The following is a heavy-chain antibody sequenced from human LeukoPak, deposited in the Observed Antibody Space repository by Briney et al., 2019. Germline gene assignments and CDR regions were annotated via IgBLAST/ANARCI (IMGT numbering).Heavy chain of an antibody. CDR1: GYTFTSYD. CDR3: ARGYYDSSGYYQTFDP. CDR2: MNPNSGNT. D-gene: IGHD3-22*01. Sequence: ASVKVSCKASGYTFTSYDINWVRQATGQGLEWMGWMNPNSGNTGYAQKFQGRVTMTRNTSISTAYMELSSLGSEDTAVYYCARGYYDSSGYYQTFDPWGQGTLVTVSS. J-gene: IGHJ5*02. V-gene: IGHV1-8*01.